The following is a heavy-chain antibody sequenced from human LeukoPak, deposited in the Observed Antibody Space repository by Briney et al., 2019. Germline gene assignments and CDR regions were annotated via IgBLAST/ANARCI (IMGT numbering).Heavy chain of an antibody. D-gene: IGHD6-6*01. CDR1: GFTFSGFW. CDR2: INSDGSEG. V-gene: IGHV3-7*03. J-gene: IGHJ3*01. Sequence: PGGSLRLSCAVSGFTFSGFWMSWSRQAPGKGLEWVASINSDGSEGYYADVVKGRFTISRDNAKDSLYLQINSLRAEDTAVHYCARSSYSSSSSVWGQGTMVTVSS. CDR3: ARSSYSSSSSV.